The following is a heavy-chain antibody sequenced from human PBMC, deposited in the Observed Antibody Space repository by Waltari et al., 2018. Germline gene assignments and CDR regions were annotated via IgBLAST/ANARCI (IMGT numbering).Heavy chain of an antibody. CDR3: ARHHNWGFDY. V-gene: IGHV4-39*01. J-gene: IGHJ4*02. CDR2: IYYSGST. Sequence: QLQLQESGPGLVKPSATLSLTCTVSGGSISSSRYYWGWIRQPPGKGLEWIGSIYYSGSTYYNPSLKSRVTISVDTSKNQFSLKLSSVTAADTAVYYCARHHNWGFDYWGQGTLVTVSS. CDR1: GGSISSSRYY. D-gene: IGHD7-27*01.